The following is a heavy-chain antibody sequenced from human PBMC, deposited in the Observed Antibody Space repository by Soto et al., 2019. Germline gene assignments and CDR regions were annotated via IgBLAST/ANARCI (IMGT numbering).Heavy chain of an antibody. CDR1: GYSFTSYW. V-gene: IGHV5-51*01. J-gene: IGHJ3*02. D-gene: IGHD4-4*01. CDR2: IYPGDSDT. CDR3: ARHWVSTVTILGDAFDI. Sequence: PGESLKISCKGSGYSFTSYWIGWVRQMPGKGLEWMGIIYPGDSDTRYSPSFQGQVTISADKSISTAYLQWSSLKASDTAMYYCARHWVSTVTILGDAFDIWGQGTMVTVSS.